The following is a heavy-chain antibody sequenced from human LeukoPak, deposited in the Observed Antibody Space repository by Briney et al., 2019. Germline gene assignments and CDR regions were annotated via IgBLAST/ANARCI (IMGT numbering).Heavy chain of an antibody. CDR2: ISGSDGST. CDR3: AKDGYYYDSSGRTDYFDY. V-gene: IGHV3-23*01. CDR1: GFTFSSYG. J-gene: IGHJ4*02. D-gene: IGHD3-22*01. Sequence: GGSLRLSCAASGFTFSSYGMSWVRQAPGKGLEWVSAISGSDGSTYYADSVKGRFTISRDNSKNTLYLQMNSLRAEDTAVYYCAKDGYYYDSSGRTDYFDYWGQGTLVTVSS.